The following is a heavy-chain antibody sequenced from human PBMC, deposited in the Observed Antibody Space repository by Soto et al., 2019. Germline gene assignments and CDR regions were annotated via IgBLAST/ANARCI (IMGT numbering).Heavy chain of an antibody. CDR1: GFAFDDYA. J-gene: IGHJ4*02. Sequence: GGSLRLSCAASGFAFDDYAMSWVRQAPGKGLEWVSCINWNGGSTGYADSVKCRFTISRDNAKNSLYLQMNSLRAEDRALYYCARDDGYTYGYYVDYWGQGTLVTVSS. CDR3: ARDDGYTYGYYVDY. D-gene: IGHD5-18*01. V-gene: IGHV3-20*04. CDR2: INWNGGST.